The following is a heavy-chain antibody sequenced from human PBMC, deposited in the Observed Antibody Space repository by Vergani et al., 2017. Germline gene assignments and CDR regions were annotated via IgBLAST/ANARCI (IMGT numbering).Heavy chain of an antibody. V-gene: IGHV4-61*02. CDR2: FYTGGGT. D-gene: IGHD6-13*01. CDR3: ARDPLYSTTWPFLLLDMDV. Sequence: QVQLQESGPGLVRPSQTLSLTCTVSGGSISSGCYYWSWFRQPAGKGLEWIGRFYTGGGTSYNPSLTSRVTISVDTSKNQFSLQLSSVTAADTAVYYCARDPLYSTTWPFLLLDMDVWGQGTTVTVSS. CDR1: GGSISSGCYY. J-gene: IGHJ6*02.